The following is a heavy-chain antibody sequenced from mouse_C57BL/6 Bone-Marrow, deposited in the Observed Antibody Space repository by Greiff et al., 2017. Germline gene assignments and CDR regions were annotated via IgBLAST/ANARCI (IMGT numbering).Heavy chain of an antibody. D-gene: IGHD1-1*01. Sequence: QVQLQQSGAELVKPGASVKMSCKASGYTFTTYPIEWMKQNHGKSLEWIGNFHPYNDDTKYNEKFKGKATLTVEKSSSTVYLELSRLTSDDSAVYYCSLRDYGSSYGFAYWGQGTLVTVSA. CDR2: FHPYNDDT. CDR1: GYTFTTYP. V-gene: IGHV1-47*01. CDR3: SLRDYGSSYGFAY. J-gene: IGHJ3*01.